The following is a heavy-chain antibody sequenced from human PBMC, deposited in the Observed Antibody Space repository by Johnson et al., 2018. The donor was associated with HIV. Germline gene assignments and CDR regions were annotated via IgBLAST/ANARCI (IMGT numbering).Heavy chain of an antibody. CDR1: GFTFSSYA. V-gene: IGHV3-30-3*01. Sequence: QVQLVESGGGVVQPGRSLRLSCAASGFTFSSYAMHWVRQAPAKGLEWVAIISYDGSNKYYADSVKGRFTISRDNSKNTLYLQMNSLRAEDTAVYYCAKETPSSGGTFDIWGQGTMVTVSS. D-gene: IGHD6-25*01. J-gene: IGHJ3*02. CDR3: AKETPSSGGTFDI. CDR2: ISYDGSNK.